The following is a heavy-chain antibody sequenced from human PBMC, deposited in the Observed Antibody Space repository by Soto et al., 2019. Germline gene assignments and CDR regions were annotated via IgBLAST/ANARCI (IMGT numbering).Heavy chain of an antibody. CDR3: AHKGGGDRILDY. J-gene: IGHJ4*02. D-gene: IGHD3-16*01. CDR1: GFSLSTRGVG. Sequence: QITLKESGPTLVKPTQTLTLTCNFSGFSLSTRGVGVGWIRQPPGKALEWLTLIYWDDAKEYSPSLRSRITIPTATSKNRVVHQMTDMPPGDTATYYCAHKGGGDRILDYWGQGTLVTVSS. CDR2: IYWDDAK. V-gene: IGHV2-5*02.